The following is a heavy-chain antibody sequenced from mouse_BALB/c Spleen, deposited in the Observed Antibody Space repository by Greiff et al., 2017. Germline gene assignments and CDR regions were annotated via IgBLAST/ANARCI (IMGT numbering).Heavy chain of an antibody. CDR2: IDPANGNT. CDR1: GFNIKDTY. D-gene: IGHD2-3*01. CDR3: ARCDGYSYWYFDV. Sequence: EFQLQQSGAELVKPGASVKLSCTASGFNIKDTYMHWVKQRPEQGLEWIGRIDPANGNTKYDPKFQGKATITADTSSNTAYLQLSSLTSEDTAVYYCARCDGYSYWYFDVWGAGTTVTVSS. V-gene: IGHV14-3*02. J-gene: IGHJ1*01.